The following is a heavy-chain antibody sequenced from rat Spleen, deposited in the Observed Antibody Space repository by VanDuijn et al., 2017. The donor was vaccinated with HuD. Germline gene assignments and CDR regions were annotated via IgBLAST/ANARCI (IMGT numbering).Heavy chain of an antibody. V-gene: IGHV5-17*01. J-gene: IGHJ4*01. D-gene: IGHD1-9*01. CDR1: GFTFSDYA. CDR3: AKYGYNSNVMDA. CDR2: ITNASGGT. Sequence: EVQLVESGGGLVQPGRSLKLSCAASGFTFSDYAMAWVRQAPGKGLEWVASITNASGGTHYPDSVKGRFTISRDNAKSTLYLQMDSLRSEDTATYYCAKYGYNSNVMDAWGQGASVTVSS.